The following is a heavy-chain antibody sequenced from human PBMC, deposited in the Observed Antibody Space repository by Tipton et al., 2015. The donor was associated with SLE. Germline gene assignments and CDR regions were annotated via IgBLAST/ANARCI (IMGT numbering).Heavy chain of an antibody. J-gene: IGHJ4*02. CDR1: GFTFSSYE. Sequence: SLRLSCTASGFTFSSYEMNWVRQAPGKGLEWVSYISSSGSTIYYADSVKGRFTISRDNAKNSLYLQMNSLRAEDTAVYYCARDLRAVAGNLFDYWGQGTLVTVSS. CDR2: ISSSGSTI. CDR3: ARDLRAVAGNLFDY. D-gene: IGHD6-19*01. V-gene: IGHV3-48*03.